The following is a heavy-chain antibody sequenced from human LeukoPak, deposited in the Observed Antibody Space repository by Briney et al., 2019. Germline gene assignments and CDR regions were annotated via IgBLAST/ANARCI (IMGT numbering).Heavy chain of an antibody. CDR2: ISPSGDIT. CDR3: AQDLAYIRFDN. D-gene: IGHD1-1*01. J-gene: IGHJ4*02. V-gene: IGHV3-23*01. CDR1: GFTFDDYA. Sequence: GGSLRLSCAASGFTFDDYAMHWVRQAPGKGLEWVSGISPSGDITYYADSVKGRFTISRDNSKNTVYLQMDSLRFEDAAVYCAQDLAYIRFDNWGQGTLVTVSS.